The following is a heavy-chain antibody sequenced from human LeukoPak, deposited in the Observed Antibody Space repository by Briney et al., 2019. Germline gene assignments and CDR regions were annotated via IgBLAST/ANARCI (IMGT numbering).Heavy chain of an antibody. CDR1: GGTFSSYA. CDR2: IIPIFGTA. Sequence: SVKVSCKASGGTFSSYAISWVRQAPGQGLEWMGRIIPIFGTANYAQKFQGRVTITTDESTSTAYMELSSLRSEDTAVYYCASGMLRYSYGSHFDYWGQGTLVTVSS. J-gene: IGHJ4*02. CDR3: ASGMLRYSYGSHFDY. D-gene: IGHD5-18*01. V-gene: IGHV1-69*05.